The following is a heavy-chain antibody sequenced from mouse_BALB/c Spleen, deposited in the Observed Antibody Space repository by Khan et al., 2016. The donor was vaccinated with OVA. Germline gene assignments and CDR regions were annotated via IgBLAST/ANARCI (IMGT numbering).Heavy chain of an antibody. CDR3: ARPPYFSYVRVY. CDR1: GYTFTNYG. V-gene: IGHV9-3-1*01. J-gene: IGHJ4*01. CDR2: INTYTGEP. D-gene: IGHD2-10*01. Sequence: QVQLKQSGPELKKPGETVKISCKASGYTFTNYGMNWVKQAPGKGLKWMGWINTYTGEPTHADDFKGRFAFSLETSASTAYLQINNLKNEDTATYFWARPPYFSYVRVYWGQGTSVTVSS.